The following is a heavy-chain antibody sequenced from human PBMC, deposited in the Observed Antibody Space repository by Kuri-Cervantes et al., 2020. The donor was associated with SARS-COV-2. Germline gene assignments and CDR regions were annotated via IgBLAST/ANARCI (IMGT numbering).Heavy chain of an antibody. J-gene: IGHJ5*02. CDR2: ISETGGT. D-gene: IGHD3-10*01. V-gene: IGHV4-59*01. CDR3: ARGTTPVYVSGPLWFHLDL. CDR1: GDSITIYY. Sequence: GSLRLSCTVSGDSITIYYWGWIRQSPGKGLEWIGYISETGGTNYNPSLKSRVTMSVDISKNQFSLKMNSVNAADTAVYYCARGTTPVYVSGPLWFHLDLWGQGTLVTVSS.